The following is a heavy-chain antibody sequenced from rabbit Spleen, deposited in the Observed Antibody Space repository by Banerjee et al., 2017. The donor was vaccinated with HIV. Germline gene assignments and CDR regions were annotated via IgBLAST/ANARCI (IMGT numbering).Heavy chain of an antibody. CDR1: GFDFNNYG. Sequence: QEQLVESGGGLVQPGGSLKLSCKGSGFDFNNYGVSWVRQAPGKGLEWIGYIEPIFGNTYYANWVNGRFTISSHNAQNTLYLQLSSLTAADMATYFCVRDLDGVIGWNFGWWGPGTLVTVS. CDR2: IEPIFGNT. D-gene: IGHD1-1*01. CDR3: VRDLDGVIGWNFGW. V-gene: IGHV1S47*01. J-gene: IGHJ4*01.